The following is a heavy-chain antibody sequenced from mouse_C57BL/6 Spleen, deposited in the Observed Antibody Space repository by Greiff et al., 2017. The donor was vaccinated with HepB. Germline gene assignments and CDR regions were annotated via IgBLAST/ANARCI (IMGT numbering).Heavy chain of an antibody. CDR1: GFNIKDDY. V-gene: IGHV14-4*01. J-gene: IGHJ3*01. CDR3: TTRTAQATWFAY. CDR2: IDPENGDT. Sequence: EVQLQQSGAELVRPGASVKLSCTASGFNIKDDYMHWVKQRPGQGLEWIGWIDPENGDTEYASKFQGKATITADTSSNTAYLQLSSLTSEDTAVYYCTTRTAQATWFAYWGQGTLVTVSA. D-gene: IGHD3-2*02.